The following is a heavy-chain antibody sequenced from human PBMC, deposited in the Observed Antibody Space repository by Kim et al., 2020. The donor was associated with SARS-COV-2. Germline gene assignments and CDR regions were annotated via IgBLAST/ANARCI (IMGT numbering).Heavy chain of an antibody. D-gene: IGHD3-9*01. J-gene: IGHJ5*02. CDR2: INPNSGGT. CDR1: GYTFTGYY. CDR3: AREDRYFDWLLYT. V-gene: IGHV1-2*06. Sequence: ASVKVSCKASGYTFTGYYMHWVRQAPGQGLEWMGRINPNSGGTNYAQKFQGRVTMTRDTSISTAYMELSRLRSDDTAVYYCAREDRYFDWLLYTWGQGTLVTVSS.